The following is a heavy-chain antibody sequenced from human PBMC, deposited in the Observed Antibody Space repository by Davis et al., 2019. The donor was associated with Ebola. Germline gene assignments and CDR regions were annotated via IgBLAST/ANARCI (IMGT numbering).Heavy chain of an antibody. CDR2: INHSGST. J-gene: IGHJ6*02. D-gene: IGHD3-10*01. Sequence: SETLSLTCAVYGGSFSGYYWSWIRQPPGKGLEWIGEINHSGSTNYNPSLKSRVTISVDTSKNQFSLKLSSVTAADTAVYYCARTAGFRDYGMDVWGQGTTVTVSS. CDR1: GGSFSGYY. V-gene: IGHV4-34*01. CDR3: ARTAGFRDYGMDV.